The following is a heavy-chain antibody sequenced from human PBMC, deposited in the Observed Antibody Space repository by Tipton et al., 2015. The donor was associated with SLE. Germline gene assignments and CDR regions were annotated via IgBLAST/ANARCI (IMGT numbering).Heavy chain of an antibody. D-gene: IGHD6-13*01. CDR1: GGSISPHY. CDR3: ARAAGRDGYTSSWTPFEY. V-gene: IGHV4-59*08. J-gene: IGHJ4*02. Sequence: TLSLTCTVSGGSISPHYWSWIRQPPGKGLEWIGYIYYGGTTTYNPFLKSRVTISVDPSKNQFSLKLNSVTAADTAVYYCARAAGRDGYTSSWTPFEYWGQGTLVTVSS. CDR2: IYYGGTT.